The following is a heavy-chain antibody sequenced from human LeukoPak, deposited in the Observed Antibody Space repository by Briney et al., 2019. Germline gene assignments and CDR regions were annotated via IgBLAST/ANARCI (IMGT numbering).Heavy chain of an antibody. Sequence: PGGSLRLSCAASGFTFGDYYMSWIRQAPGKGLEWVSYISSTGSTIYYADSMKGRFTISRDNAKNSLYLQMNSLRAEDTAVYYCARIRYGSGSYYPDYYYGMDVWGQGTTVTVSS. CDR2: ISSTGSTI. CDR3: ARIRYGSGSYYPDYYYGMDV. J-gene: IGHJ6*02. D-gene: IGHD3-10*01. CDR1: GFTFGDYY. V-gene: IGHV3-11*01.